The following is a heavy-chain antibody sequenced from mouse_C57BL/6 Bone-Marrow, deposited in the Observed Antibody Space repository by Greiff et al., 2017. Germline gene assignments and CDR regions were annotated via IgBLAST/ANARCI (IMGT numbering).Heavy chain of an antibody. CDR2: INPNNGGT. V-gene: IGHV1-18*01. J-gene: IGHJ1*03. Sequence: DVKLQESGPELVKPGASVKIPCKASGYTFTDYNMDWVKQSHGKSLEWIGDINPNNGGTIYNQKFKGKATLTVDKSSSTAYMELRSLTSEDTAVXYCARDSLYDGYYVGWYFDVWGTGTTVTVSS. CDR3: ARDSLYDGYYVGWYFDV. D-gene: IGHD2-3*01. CDR1: GYTFTDYN.